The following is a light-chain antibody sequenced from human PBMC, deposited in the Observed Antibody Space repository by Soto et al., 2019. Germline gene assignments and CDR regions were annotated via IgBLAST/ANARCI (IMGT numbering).Light chain of an antibody. CDR2: GAS. V-gene: IGKV3D-20*02. J-gene: IGKJ4*01. Sequence: EIVLTQSPGTLSLSPGERATLSCRASQSVSSSYLAWYQQKPGQAPRLLIYGASSRATGIPDRFSGSGSGTDFTLTISRLEPEDFAVYYCQQRTTWPTFGGWTKVEIK. CDR3: QQRTTWPT. CDR1: QSVSSSY.